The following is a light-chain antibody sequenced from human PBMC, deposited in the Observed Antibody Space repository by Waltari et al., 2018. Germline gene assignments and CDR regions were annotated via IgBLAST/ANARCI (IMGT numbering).Light chain of an antibody. J-gene: IGLJ2*01. V-gene: IGLV3-1*01. CDR1: MLLIKD. Sequence: SYELTQPPSVSVSPGQTASNTCSGEMLLIKDASWYQHKPGQSPVEVIYEDMNRPSGIPERFSGTRSGNTVALTISGTQAVDEADYYCQAWEAVGGGTKLTVL. CDR2: EDM. CDR3: QAWEA.